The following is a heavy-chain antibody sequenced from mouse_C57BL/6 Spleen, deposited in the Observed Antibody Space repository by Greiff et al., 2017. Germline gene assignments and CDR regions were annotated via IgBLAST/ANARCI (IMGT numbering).Heavy chain of an antibody. J-gene: IGHJ2*01. Sequence: VQLQQPGAELVMPGASVKLSCKASGYTFTSYWMHWVKQRPGQGLEWIGEIDPSDSYTNYNQKFKGKSTLTVDKSSSTAYMQLSSLTSEDSAVYYCARGTTVEGTYFDYWGQGTTLTVSS. V-gene: IGHV1-69*01. CDR2: IDPSDSYT. CDR3: ARGTTVEGTYFDY. D-gene: IGHD1-1*01. CDR1: GYTFTSYW.